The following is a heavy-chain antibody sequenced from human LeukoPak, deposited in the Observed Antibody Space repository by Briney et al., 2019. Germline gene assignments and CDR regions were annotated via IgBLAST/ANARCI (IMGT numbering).Heavy chain of an antibody. CDR2: IDPDSGGT. D-gene: IGHD1-1*01. V-gene: IGHV1-2*06. Sequence: GESLKISCKASGYTFTGYYMHWVRQAPGQGLEWMGRIDPDSGGTDFAQKFQGRVTMTRDTSISTAYMELTRLRSDDTAVYYCARGGEWNDVSFWGQGTPVTVSS. CDR1: GYTFTGYY. J-gene: IGHJ4*02. CDR3: ARGGEWNDVSF.